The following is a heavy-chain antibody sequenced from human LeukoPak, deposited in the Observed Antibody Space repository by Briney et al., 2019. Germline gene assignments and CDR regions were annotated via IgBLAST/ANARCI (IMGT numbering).Heavy chain of an antibody. CDR3: ARGGTGYSSSWYPY. V-gene: IGHV1-18*01. CDR1: GYTFTSYG. CDR2: ISAYNGNT. Sequence: ASVKVSCRASGYTFTSYGISWVRQAPGQGLEWMGWISAYNGNTNYAQKLQGRVTMTTDTSTSTAYMELRSLRSDDTAVYYCARGGTGYSSSWYPYWGQGTLVTVSS. J-gene: IGHJ4*02. D-gene: IGHD6-13*01.